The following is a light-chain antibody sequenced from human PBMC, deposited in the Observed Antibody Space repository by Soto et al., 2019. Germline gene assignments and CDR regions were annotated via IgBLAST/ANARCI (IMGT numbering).Light chain of an antibody. Sequence: DVQMTQSPSSLSASVGDRITITCQASQHINNYLNWYQQKPGKAPRLLIFDVSNLATGVPSRFSGSGFGTDFTLTISNLQPEDFATYYCQQYDNLPLTFGPGTRVDVK. V-gene: IGKV1-33*01. CDR2: DVS. J-gene: IGKJ3*01. CDR1: QHINNY. CDR3: QQYDNLPLT.